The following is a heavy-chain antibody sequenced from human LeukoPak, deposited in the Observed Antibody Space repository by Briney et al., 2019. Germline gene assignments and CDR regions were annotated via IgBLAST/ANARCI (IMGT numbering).Heavy chain of an antibody. CDR2: IYTSGST. D-gene: IGHD1-26*01. J-gene: IGHJ3*02. Sequence: PSETLSLTCTVSGGSISSGSYYWSWIRQPAGKGLEWIGRIYTSGSTNYNPSLKSRVTISVDTSKNQFSLKLSSVTAADTAVYYCARRGWELLGAFDIWGQGTMVTVSS. CDR1: GGSISSGSYY. CDR3: ARRGWELLGAFDI. V-gene: IGHV4-61*02.